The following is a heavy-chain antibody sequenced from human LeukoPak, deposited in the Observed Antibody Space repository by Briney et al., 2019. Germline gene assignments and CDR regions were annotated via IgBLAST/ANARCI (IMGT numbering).Heavy chain of an antibody. V-gene: IGHV3-7*01. CDR2: IKQDGSEE. CDR1: GFTLSSYW. D-gene: IGHD1-26*01. CDR3: ARWDSGSYYGIGD. J-gene: IGHJ4*02. Sequence: GGSLRLSCAASGFTLSSYWMSWVRQAPGKGLEWVANIKQDGSEEYHVDSVKGRFTISRDNAKNSLFLQMNSLRVEDTALYYCARWDSGSYYGIGDWGQGTLVTVSS.